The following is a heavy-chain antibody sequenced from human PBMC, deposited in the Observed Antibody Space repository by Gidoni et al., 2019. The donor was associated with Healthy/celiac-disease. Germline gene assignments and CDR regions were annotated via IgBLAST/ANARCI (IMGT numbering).Heavy chain of an antibody. V-gene: IGHV3-23*01. CDR2: ISGSGGST. J-gene: IGHJ4*02. CDR1: GFTFSSYA. D-gene: IGHD4-17*01. CDR3: AGDYDPQFYFDY. Sequence: EVQLLESGGGLVQPGGSLRLSCAASGFTFSSYAMSWVRQAPGKGLEWVSAISGSGGSTYYADSVKGRFTISRDNSKNTLYLQMNSLRAEDTAVYYCAGDYDPQFYFDYWGQGTLVTVSS.